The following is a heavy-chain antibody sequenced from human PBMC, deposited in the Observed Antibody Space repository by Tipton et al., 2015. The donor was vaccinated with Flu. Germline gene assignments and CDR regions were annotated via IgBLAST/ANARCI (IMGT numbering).Heavy chain of an antibody. D-gene: IGHD2-2*01. J-gene: IGHJ4*02. CDR3: SRVYCSPTSCYRSDY. CDR2: IRSTVDGGTV. CDR1: GFSFGDYA. Sequence: RSLRLSCSASGFSFGDYALTWVRQAPGKGLERVAFIRSTVDGGTVQYAAAVKGRFTISRDDSKSITYLQMDSLKTEDTAVYYCSRVYCSPTSCYRSDYWGQGTRVIVSS. V-gene: IGHV3-49*04.